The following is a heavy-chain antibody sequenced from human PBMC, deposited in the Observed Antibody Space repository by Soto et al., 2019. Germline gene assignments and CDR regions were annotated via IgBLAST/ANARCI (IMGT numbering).Heavy chain of an antibody. J-gene: IGHJ4*02. V-gene: IGHV3-7*01. Sequence: PGGSLRLSCAASGFTFSNYWMGWVRQAPGKGLEWVANIKQGGSDKYYVDSVKGRFTISRDNAKNSLFLQMDSLRAEDTAIYYCVRVMKVYPPLFWGQGTLVTVS. CDR1: GFTFSNYW. CDR2: IKQGGSDK. D-gene: IGHD3-22*01. CDR3: VRVMKVYPPLF.